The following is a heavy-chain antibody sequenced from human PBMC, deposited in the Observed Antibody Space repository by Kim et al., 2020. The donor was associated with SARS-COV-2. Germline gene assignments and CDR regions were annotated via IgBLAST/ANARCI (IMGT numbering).Heavy chain of an antibody. CDR3: NCYGSGSYTYFDY. J-gene: IGHJ4*02. CDR2: IYSGGST. V-gene: IGHV3-66*01. D-gene: IGHD3-10*01. Sequence: GGSLRLSCAASGFTVSSNYMSWVRQAPGKGLEWVSVIYSGGSTYYADSVKGRFTISRDNSKNTLYLQMNSLRAEDTAVYYCNCYGSGSYTYFDYWGQGTLVTVSS. CDR1: GFTVSSNY.